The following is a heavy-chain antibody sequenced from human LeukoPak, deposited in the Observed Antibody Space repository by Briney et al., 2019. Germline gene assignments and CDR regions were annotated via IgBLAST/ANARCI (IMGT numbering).Heavy chain of an antibody. CDR1: GFTFSSYW. V-gene: IGHV3-7*01. CDR3: GRHGGAFEI. Sequence: QPGGSLRLSCVASGFTFSSYWMSWVRQVPGKGPEWVANIKQDGSEKDYVDSVKGRFTISRDNAKNSLYLQMNSLTVEDTAVYYCGRHGGAFEIWGQGTMVTVSS. CDR2: IKQDGSEK. J-gene: IGHJ3*02.